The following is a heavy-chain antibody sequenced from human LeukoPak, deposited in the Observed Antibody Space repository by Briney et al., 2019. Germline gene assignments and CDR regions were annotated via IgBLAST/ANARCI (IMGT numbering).Heavy chain of an antibody. J-gene: IGHJ4*02. Sequence: GGXXRLSCAASGFTISSNYMSWVRQAPGKGLDCVSVIYSGRSTYYPDSVKGRFTISRDNSKNTLYLQMNSLRAEDTAVYYCARGYSYGYYYWGQGTLVTVSS. D-gene: IGHD5-18*01. V-gene: IGHV3-53*01. CDR2: IYSGRST. CDR1: GFTISSNY. CDR3: ARGYSYGYYY.